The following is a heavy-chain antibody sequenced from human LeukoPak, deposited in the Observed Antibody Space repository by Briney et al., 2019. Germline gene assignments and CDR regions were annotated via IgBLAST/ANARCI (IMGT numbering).Heavy chain of an antibody. D-gene: IGHD3-22*01. V-gene: IGHV4-39*07. CDR2: IYYSGNT. Sequence: SETLSLTCTVSGVSISSSNSYWGWIRQPPGKGLEWIGSIYYSGNTYYNPSLKSRVTMSVDTSKNQFSLKLSSVTAADTAVYYCARVGGSSGSNFDYWGQGTLVTVSS. J-gene: IGHJ4*02. CDR1: GVSISSSNSY. CDR3: ARVGGSSGSNFDY.